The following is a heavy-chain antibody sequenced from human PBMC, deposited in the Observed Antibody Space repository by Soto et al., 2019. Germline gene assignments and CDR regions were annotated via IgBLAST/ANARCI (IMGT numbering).Heavy chain of an antibody. CDR2: ISGSGGST. J-gene: IGHJ4*02. CDR3: ATPDLIVVVPAAMF. Sequence: EVQLLESGGGLVQPGGSLRLSRAASGFTFSSYAMSWVRQAPGKGLEWVSAISGSGGSTYYADSVKGRFTISRDNSKNTLYLQMNSLRAEDTAVYYCATPDLIVVVPAAMFWGQGTLVTVSS. V-gene: IGHV3-23*01. CDR1: GFTFSSYA. D-gene: IGHD2-2*01.